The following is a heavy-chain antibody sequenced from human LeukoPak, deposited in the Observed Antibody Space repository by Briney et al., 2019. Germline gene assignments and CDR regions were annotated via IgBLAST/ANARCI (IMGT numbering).Heavy chain of an antibody. CDR3: ARRRDFIDY. J-gene: IGHJ4*02. CDR1: GFTLSDYY. V-gene: IGHV3-11*01. D-gene: IGHD3/OR15-3a*01. CDR2: SSSSGSTI. Sequence: GGSLRLSCAASGFTLSDYYMSWIRQAPGKGLEWVSYSSSSGSTIYYADSVKGRFAISRDNAKNSLCLQMNSLRAEDTAVYYCARRRDFIDYWGQGTLVTVSS.